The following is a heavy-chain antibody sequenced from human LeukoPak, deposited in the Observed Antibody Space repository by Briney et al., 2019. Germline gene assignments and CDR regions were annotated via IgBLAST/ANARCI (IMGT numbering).Heavy chain of an antibody. CDR1: GYTLTEIS. J-gene: IGHJ3*02. CDR2: FNPEDGKT. CDR3: ARGDSLTFLDAFDM. Sequence: ASVKVSCKVSGYTLTEISMHWVRQAPGNGLEWMGGFNPEDGKTVYAQKFQGRVTMNEDTSTDTAYMELSSLRSEDTAVYYCARGDSLTFLDAFDMWGQGTMVTVSS. D-gene: IGHD6-13*01. V-gene: IGHV1-24*01.